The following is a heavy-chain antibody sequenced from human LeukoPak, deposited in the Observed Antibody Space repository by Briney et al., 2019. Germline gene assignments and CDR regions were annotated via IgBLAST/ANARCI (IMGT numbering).Heavy chain of an antibody. CDR2: INSGGTVT. Sequence: GGSLRLSCAASGFTFSDFWMHWVRQAPGKGLVWVSRINSGGTVTNYADSVKGRLTISRDNAKNSLYLQMNSLRAEDTAVYYCARDSGSYLSGSFDYWGQGTLVTVSS. V-gene: IGHV3-74*01. CDR3: ARDSGSYLSGSFDY. J-gene: IGHJ4*02. CDR1: GFTFSDFW. D-gene: IGHD1-26*01.